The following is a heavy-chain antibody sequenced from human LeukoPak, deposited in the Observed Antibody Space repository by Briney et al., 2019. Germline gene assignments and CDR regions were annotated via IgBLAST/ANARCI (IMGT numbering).Heavy chain of an antibody. CDR3: ARAYSSGWYLG. Sequence: ASVEVSCKASGYTFTSYGISWVRQAPGQGLEWMGWISAYNGNTNYAQKLQGRVTMTTDTSASTAYMELRSLRSDDTAVYYCARAYSSGWYLGWGQGTLVTVSS. D-gene: IGHD6-19*01. CDR1: GYTFTSYG. J-gene: IGHJ4*02. V-gene: IGHV1-18*01. CDR2: ISAYNGNT.